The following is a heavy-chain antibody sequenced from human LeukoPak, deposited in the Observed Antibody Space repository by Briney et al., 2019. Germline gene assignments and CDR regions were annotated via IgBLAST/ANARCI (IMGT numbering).Heavy chain of an antibody. CDR3: ARPGDCSSTSCYYFGFDP. D-gene: IGHD2-2*01. CDR2: INPNSGGT. V-gene: IGHV1-2*02. CDR1: GYTFTGYY. J-gene: IGHJ5*02. Sequence: ASVKVSCKASGYTFTGYYMHWVRQAPGQGLEWMGWINPNSGGTNYAQKFQGRVTMIRDTSISTAYMELSRLRSDDTAVYYCARPGDCSSTSCYYFGFDPWGQGTLVTVSS.